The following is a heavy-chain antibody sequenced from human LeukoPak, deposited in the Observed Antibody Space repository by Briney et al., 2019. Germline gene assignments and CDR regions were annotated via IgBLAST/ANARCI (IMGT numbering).Heavy chain of an antibody. V-gene: IGHV4-59*08. D-gene: IGHD4-17*01. CDR3: ARVGGYGDRYYFAY. Sequence: PSETLSLTCTVSGGSISSYYWSWIRQPPGKGLEWIGYIYYSGSTNYNPSLKSRVTISVDTSKNQFSLKLTSVTAADTAVYFCARVGGYGDRYYFAYWGQGTLVTVSS. CDR2: IYYSGST. CDR1: GGSISSYY. J-gene: IGHJ4*02.